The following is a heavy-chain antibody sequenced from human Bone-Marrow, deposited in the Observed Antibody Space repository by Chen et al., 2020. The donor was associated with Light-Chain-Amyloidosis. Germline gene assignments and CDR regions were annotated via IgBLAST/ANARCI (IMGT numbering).Heavy chain of an antibody. CDR2: IYRGGSP. Sequence: EVQLVESGGGLVQPGGSLRLSCAASGFIVSNNYMNWVRQAPGKGLEWVAFIYRGGSPNYADAGKARSTISKQNSKNTLYFQMNSLRGEDRALYYGGGGGDWGQGTLVTVSS. CDR1: GFIVSNNY. J-gene: IGHJ4*02. V-gene: IGHV3-53*04. D-gene: IGHD3-16*01. CDR3: GGGGD.